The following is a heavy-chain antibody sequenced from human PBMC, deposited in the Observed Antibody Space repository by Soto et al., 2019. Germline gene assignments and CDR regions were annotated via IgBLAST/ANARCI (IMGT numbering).Heavy chain of an antibody. CDR2: IIHIFGTA. CDR1: GGTFSSYA. V-gene: IGHV1-69*01. J-gene: IGHJ4*02. CDR3: AIVVPPVLYYFDY. D-gene: IGHD3-16*01. Sequence: QVQLVQSGAAVKKPGSSVKVSCKASGGTFSSYAISWVRQDPGQGLEWMGGIIHIFGTANYAQKFQGRVTITADESTSTADMELSSLRSEDTAVYYCAIVVPPVLYYFDYWGQGTLVTVSS.